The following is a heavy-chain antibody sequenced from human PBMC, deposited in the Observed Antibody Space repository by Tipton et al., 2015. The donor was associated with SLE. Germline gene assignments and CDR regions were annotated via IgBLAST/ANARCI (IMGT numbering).Heavy chain of an antibody. CDR1: GGSISSSSYY. CDR2: IYYSGST. Sequence: TLSLTCTVSGGSISSSSYYWGWIRQPPGKGLEWIGSIYYSGSTYYNPSLKSRVTISVDTSKNQFSLKLSPVTAADTAVYYCARGGGLIAARQGNYFDYWGQGTLVTVSS. J-gene: IGHJ4*02. V-gene: IGHV4-39*07. D-gene: IGHD6-6*01. CDR3: ARGGGLIAARQGNYFDY.